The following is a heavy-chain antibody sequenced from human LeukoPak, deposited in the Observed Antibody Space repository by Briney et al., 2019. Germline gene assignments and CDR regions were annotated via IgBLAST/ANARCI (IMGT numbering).Heavy chain of an antibody. CDR3: ARDPTGPRYFVNYMDV. CDR2: ISSSSSYI. J-gene: IGHJ6*03. D-gene: IGHD3-9*01. Sequence: GGSLRPSCAASGFTFNSYSMNWVRQAPGKGMEWVSSISSSSSYISYADSVTGRFTISRDNSKNTLYLQMNSLRAEDTAVYYCARDPTGPRYFVNYMDVWGKGTTVTVSS. CDR1: GFTFNSYS. V-gene: IGHV3-21*01.